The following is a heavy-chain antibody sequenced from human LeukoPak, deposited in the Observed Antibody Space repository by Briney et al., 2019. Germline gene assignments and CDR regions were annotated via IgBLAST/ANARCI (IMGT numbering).Heavy chain of an antibody. CDR1: GFTFHDYD. D-gene: IGHD3-10*01. Sequence: GGSLRLSCAASGFTFHDYDMSWVRQSPGKGLEWVSGINWNGDRTGYADSVKGRFTISRDNAKESLYLQMNSLRAEDTALYHCARRDYYGSGSPDFWGQGTLVTVSS. J-gene: IGHJ4*02. CDR2: INWNGDRT. V-gene: IGHV3-20*01. CDR3: ARRDYYGSGSPDF.